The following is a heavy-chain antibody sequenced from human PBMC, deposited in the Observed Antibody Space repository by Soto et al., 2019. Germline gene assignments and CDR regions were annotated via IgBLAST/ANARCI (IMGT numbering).Heavy chain of an antibody. V-gene: IGHV4-31*03. CDR2: IYYSGST. CDR1: GGSISSGGYY. D-gene: IGHD5-18*01. CDR3: AREISGYSYGSYFEY. J-gene: IGHJ4*02. Sequence: SETLSLTCTVSGGSISSGGYYWSWIRQHPGKGLEWIGYIYYSGSTYYNPSLKSRVTISVDTSKNQFSLKLSSVTAADTAVYYCAREISGYSYGSYFEYWGQGTLVTVSS.